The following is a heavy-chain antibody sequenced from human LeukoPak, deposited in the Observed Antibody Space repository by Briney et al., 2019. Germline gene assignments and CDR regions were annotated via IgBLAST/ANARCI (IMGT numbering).Heavy chain of an antibody. D-gene: IGHD2-2*01. Sequence: SETLSLTCAVSGYSISSGYYWGWIRQPPGKGLEWIGGIYHSGSTYYNPSLKSRVTISVDTSKNQFSLKLNSVTAADTAVYYCARQLRTVVQGGWFDPWGQGTLVTVSS. V-gene: IGHV4-38-2*01. CDR3: ARQLRTVVQGGWFDP. CDR2: IYHSGST. J-gene: IGHJ5*02. CDR1: GYSISSGYY.